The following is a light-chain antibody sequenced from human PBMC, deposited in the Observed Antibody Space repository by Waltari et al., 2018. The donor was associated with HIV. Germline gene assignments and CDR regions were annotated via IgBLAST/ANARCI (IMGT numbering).Light chain of an antibody. CDR3: SAYAGSNNLVL. CDR1: SSDVGGYNY. Sequence: QSALTPPPSASGSLGQSVTISCTGTSSDVGGYNYVSWYQQYPGEAPKLIIYDVNKRPSGVPDRFSGSKSGNTASLTVSGLQGEDEAQYYCSAYAGSNNLVLFGGGTKVTVL. CDR2: DVN. J-gene: IGLJ2*01. V-gene: IGLV2-8*01.